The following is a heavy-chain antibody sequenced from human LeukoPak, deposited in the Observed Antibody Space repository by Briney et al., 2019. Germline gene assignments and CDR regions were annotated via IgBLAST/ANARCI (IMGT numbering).Heavy chain of an antibody. D-gene: IGHD3-16*01. CDR1: GFTITDNY. J-gene: IGHJ2*01. V-gene: IGHV3-53*01. Sequence: PGGSLRLSCAASGFTITDNYMTWVRQAPTEGLQWVSGIFAGGVPSYAASVKDRFIISKDNSKNTLYLQMNNLRADDTAVYYCTRGRLNAAGWYFDLWGRGALVTVSS. CDR3: TRGRLNAAGWYFDL. CDR2: IFAGGVP.